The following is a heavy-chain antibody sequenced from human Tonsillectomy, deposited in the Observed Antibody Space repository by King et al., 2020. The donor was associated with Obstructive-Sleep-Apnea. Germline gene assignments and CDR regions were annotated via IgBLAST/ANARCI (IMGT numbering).Heavy chain of an antibody. CDR2: ISWNSGNI. CDR3: AKDMGFDTGGGFDY. J-gene: IGHJ4*02. Sequence: QLVQSGGGLVQPGRSLRLSCAASGFNLDDYAMHWFRQVPGKGLEWVLGISWNSGNIGYADSVKGRFNITRDNAKNSLYLQMNSLRAEDTALYYCAKDMGFDTGGGFDYWGQGALVTVFS. D-gene: IGHD1-26*01. CDR1: GFNLDDYA. V-gene: IGHV3-9*01.